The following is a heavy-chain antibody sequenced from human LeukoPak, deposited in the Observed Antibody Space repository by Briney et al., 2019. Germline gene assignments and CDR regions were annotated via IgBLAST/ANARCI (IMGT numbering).Heavy chain of an antibody. D-gene: IGHD3-22*01. CDR1: GFTFSSYA. CDR3: AKDSHSGYYDSSGYYPPLGY. CDR2: ISGSGGST. V-gene: IGHV3-23*01. Sequence: GGSLRLSCAASGFTFSSYAMSWVRQAPGKGLEWVSAISGSGGSTYYADSVKGRFTISRDNSKNTLYLQMNSLRAEDTAVYYCAKDSHSGYYDSSGYYPPLGYWGRGTLVTVSS. J-gene: IGHJ4*02.